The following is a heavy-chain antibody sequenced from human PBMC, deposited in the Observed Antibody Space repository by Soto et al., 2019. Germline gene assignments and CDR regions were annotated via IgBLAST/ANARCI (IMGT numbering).Heavy chain of an antibody. Sequence: LRESLSISCKGSGYSFTSYWISWVLQMPGKGLEWMGRSDPSDSYTNYSPSFQGHVTISADKSISTPYLQWSSLKASDSAMYYCAKHEDPSVHPKMIVAIDYRGQGTLVT. CDR1: GYSFTSYW. J-gene: IGHJ4*02. CDR2: SDPSDSYT. D-gene: IGHD3-22*01. CDR3: AKHEDPSVHPKMIVAIDY. V-gene: IGHV5-10-1*01.